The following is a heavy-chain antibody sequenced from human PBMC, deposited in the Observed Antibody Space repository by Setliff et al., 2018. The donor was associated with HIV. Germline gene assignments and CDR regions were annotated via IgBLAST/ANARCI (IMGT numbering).Heavy chain of an antibody. Sequence: ASVKVSCKASGYTFTNYAMNWLGQAPGQGLEWMGWIDTNTGNPTYAQGFTGRFVFSLDTSVSTAFLQISTLKAEDTAVYYCARLSPYGDYLLFQYWGQGTQVTVSS. CDR3: ARLSPYGDYLLFQY. J-gene: IGHJ4*02. CDR1: GYTFTNYA. D-gene: IGHD4-17*01. CDR2: IDTNTGNP. V-gene: IGHV7-4-1*02.